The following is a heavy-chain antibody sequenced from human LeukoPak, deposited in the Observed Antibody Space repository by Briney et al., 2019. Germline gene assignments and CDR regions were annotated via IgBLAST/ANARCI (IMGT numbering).Heavy chain of an antibody. CDR3: VRGSGPTVAYYRMDV. V-gene: IGHV3-21*05. CDR1: GFSFSSYS. CDR2: ITLSSSEI. D-gene: IGHD4-11*01. Sequence: GGSLRLSWRGSGFSFSSYSMNWVRQAPGKGREWVSFITLSSSEIFYADSVRGRFSISRDNAQNSVFLQMSSLRAEDTAVYYCVRGSGPTVAYYRMDVWGTGTTVSVSS. J-gene: IGHJ6*04.